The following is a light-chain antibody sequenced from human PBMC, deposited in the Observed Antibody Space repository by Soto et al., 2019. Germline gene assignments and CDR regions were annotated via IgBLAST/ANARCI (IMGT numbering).Light chain of an antibody. J-gene: IGLJ2*01. CDR1: SSNIGSST. CDR3: AAWDDSLNGVE. CDR2: SNN. Sequence: QSVLTQPHSASGTPGQRVTISCSGSSSNIGSSTVNWYQHLPGTAPKLLIYSNNARSSGVPDRFSGSKSGTSASLAISGLQSEDEADYYCAAWDDSLNGVEFGGGTKLTVL. V-gene: IGLV1-44*01.